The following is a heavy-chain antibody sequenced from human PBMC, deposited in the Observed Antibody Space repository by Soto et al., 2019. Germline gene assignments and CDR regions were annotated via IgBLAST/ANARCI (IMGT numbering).Heavy chain of an antibody. D-gene: IGHD1-1*01. CDR3: NTRTTNDFDI. CDR1: GFTFSSYW. J-gene: IGHJ3*02. CDR2: IKSDGSST. Sequence: EVQLVESGGGLVQPGGSLRLSCAASGFTFSSYWMHWDRQAPGKGLVWVSRIKSDGSSTNYADSVKGRFTISRDNAKNTLYLQMNSLRAQDTAVYFCNTRTTNDFDIWGQGTMVTVSS. V-gene: IGHV3-74*01.